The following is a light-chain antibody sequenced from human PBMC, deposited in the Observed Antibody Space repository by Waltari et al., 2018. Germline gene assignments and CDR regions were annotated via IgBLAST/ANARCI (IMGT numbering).Light chain of an antibody. V-gene: IGLV2-23*01. CDR2: EAT. CDR3: CSYAGSNTWV. J-gene: IGLJ3*02. CDR1: SRAVGSYNF. Sequence: QSALTQPASVSGSPGQSITISCTGTSRAVGSYNFVSWYQQHPGNAPKLMIYEATKRPSGVSDRFSGSKSGNTASLTISGLQAEDEADYYCCSYAGSNTWVFGGGTKVTVL.